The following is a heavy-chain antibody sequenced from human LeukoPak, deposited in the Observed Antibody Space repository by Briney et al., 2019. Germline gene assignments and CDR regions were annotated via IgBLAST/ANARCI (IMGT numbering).Heavy chain of an antibody. Sequence: GGSLRLSCAASGFTFSSYSMDWVRQAPGKGLEWVSSISSSSSYIYYADSVKGRFTISRDNAKNSLYLQMNSLRAEDTAVYYCARGFTSGFDYWGQGTLVTVSS. CDR3: ARGFTSGFDY. V-gene: IGHV3-21*01. D-gene: IGHD7-27*01. J-gene: IGHJ4*02. CDR2: ISSSSSYI. CDR1: GFTFSSYS.